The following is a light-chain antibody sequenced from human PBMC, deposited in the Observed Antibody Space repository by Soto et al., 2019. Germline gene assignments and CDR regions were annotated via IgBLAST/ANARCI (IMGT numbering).Light chain of an antibody. J-gene: IGLJ1*01. Sequence: QSALPQPASVSGSPGQSITISCTGTSSDVGGYNYVSWYQHHPGNAPKLMIYEVSNRPSGVSNRFSGSKSGNTASLAISGLQAEDEYDYYCSSYTSSSPLYVLGTGPKLTVL. V-gene: IGLV2-14*01. CDR1: SSDVGGYNY. CDR2: EVS. CDR3: SSYTSSSPLYV.